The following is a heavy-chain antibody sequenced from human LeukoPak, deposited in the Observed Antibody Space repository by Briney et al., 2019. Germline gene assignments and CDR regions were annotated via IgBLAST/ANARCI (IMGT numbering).Heavy chain of an antibody. CDR3: AKEGAIVEYYFDY. Sequence: GRSLRLSCAASGFTSSSYGMHWVRQAPGKGLEWVAVISYDGSNKYYADSVKGRFTISRDNSKNTLYLQMNSLRAEDTAVYYCAKEGAIVEYYFDYWGQGTLVTVSS. V-gene: IGHV3-30*18. J-gene: IGHJ4*02. D-gene: IGHD1-26*01. CDR2: ISYDGSNK. CDR1: GFTSSSYG.